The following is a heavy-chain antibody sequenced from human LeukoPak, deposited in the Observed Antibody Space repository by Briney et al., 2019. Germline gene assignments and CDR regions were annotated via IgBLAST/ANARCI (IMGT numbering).Heavy chain of an antibody. CDR1: GVTVSSNY. CDR2: IYPGGTT. D-gene: IGHD3-16*01. V-gene: IGHV3-53*01. Sequence: GSLRLSCEVSGVTVSSNYMIWVRPAPGKGLEWLSIIYPGGTTHYAESVKGRVSISRDDSKNTLYFQMDNLRVDDTALYWCARGSMFGAPDFWGQGTRVTVSS. CDR3: ARGSMFGAPDF. J-gene: IGHJ4*02.